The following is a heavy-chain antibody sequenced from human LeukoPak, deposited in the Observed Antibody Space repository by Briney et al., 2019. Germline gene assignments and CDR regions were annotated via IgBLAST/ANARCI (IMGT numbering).Heavy chain of an antibody. Sequence: ASVKASCKASGYTFTDYYMHWVRQAPGQGLEWMGWINPYSGGTNYAQNFQGRVTMTRDTSISTGYMELSRLGSDDTAVYYCARIRGGNNYHFDYWGQGTLVTVSS. CDR3: ARIRGGNNYHFDY. J-gene: IGHJ4*02. V-gene: IGHV1-2*02. CDR1: GYTFTDYY. CDR2: INPYSGGT. D-gene: IGHD1-26*01.